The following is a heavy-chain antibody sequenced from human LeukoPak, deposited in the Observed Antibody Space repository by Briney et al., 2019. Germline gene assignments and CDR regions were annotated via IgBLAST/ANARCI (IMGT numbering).Heavy chain of an antibody. D-gene: IGHD1-26*01. CDR1: GFTFSNYG. CDR3: AKDSFADSGSYSGPTPADY. J-gene: IGHJ4*02. CDR2: VSSSGGST. Sequence: GGSMRLSCAASGFTFSNYGMSWVRQAPGKGLEWVSGVSSSGGSTYYTDSVKGRFTISRDNSKNTLYLQMNSLRAEDTAVYYCAKDSFADSGSYSGPTPADYWGQGTLVTVSS. V-gene: IGHV3-23*01.